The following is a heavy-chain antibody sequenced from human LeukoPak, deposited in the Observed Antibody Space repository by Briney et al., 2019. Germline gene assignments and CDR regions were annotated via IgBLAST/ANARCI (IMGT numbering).Heavy chain of an antibody. CDR1: GGSISSYY. V-gene: IGHV4-4*07. CDR2: IYTSGST. J-gene: IGHJ5*02. D-gene: IGHD6-13*01. Sequence: SETLSLTCTVSGGSISSYYWSWIRQPAGKGLEWIGRIYTSGSTNYNPSLKSRGTMSVDTSKNQFSLKLSSVTAADTAVYYCARERIAAAGTLIWFDPWGQGTLVTVSS. CDR3: ARERIAAAGTLIWFDP.